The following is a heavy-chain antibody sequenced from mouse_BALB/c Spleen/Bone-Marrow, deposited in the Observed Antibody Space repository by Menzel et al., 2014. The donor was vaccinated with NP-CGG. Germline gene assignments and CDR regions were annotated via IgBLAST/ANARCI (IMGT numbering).Heavy chain of an antibody. J-gene: IGHJ3*01. Sequence: LRQSGSELVRPGASVKLSCKASGYTFTTYWIHWVKQRHGQGLEWIGNIYPGSGNTNYGEKFKTKGTLTVDTSSSTAYMPLSSLTSEDSAVYYCTRWNGHYEGFAYWGQGTLVTVSA. CDR1: GYTFTTYW. CDR3: TRWNGHYEGFAY. D-gene: IGHD2-1*01. V-gene: IGHV1S22*01. CDR2: IYPGSGNT.